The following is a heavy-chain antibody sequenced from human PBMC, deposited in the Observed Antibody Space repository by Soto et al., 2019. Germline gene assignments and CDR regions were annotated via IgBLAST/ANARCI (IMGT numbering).Heavy chain of an antibody. Sequence: QVQLVQSGAEVKKPGASVKVSCKASGYTFTSYAMHWVRQAPGQRLAWMGWINAGNGNTKYSQKFQVRVTITRDTSASTAYMELSSLRSEDTAVYYCARLEDHCSGGSCYFYFDYWGQGALVTVSS. CDR3: ARLEDHCSGGSCYFYFDY. V-gene: IGHV1-3*01. J-gene: IGHJ4*02. D-gene: IGHD2-15*01. CDR2: INAGNGNT. CDR1: GYTFTSYA.